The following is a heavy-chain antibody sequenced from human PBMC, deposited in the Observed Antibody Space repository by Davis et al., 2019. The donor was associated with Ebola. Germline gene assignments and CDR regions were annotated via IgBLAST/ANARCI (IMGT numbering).Heavy chain of an antibody. CDR2: ISAYNGNT. D-gene: IGHD2-15*01. Sequence: ASVKVSCKASGYTFTSYGISWVRQAPGQGLEWMGWISAYNGNTNYAQKLQGRVTMTTDTSTSTAYMELRGLRSEDTAVYYCATVKGYCSGGSCYGGDYWGQGTLVTVSS. J-gene: IGHJ4*02. V-gene: IGHV1-18*01. CDR1: GYTFTSYG. CDR3: ATVKGYCSGGSCYGGDY.